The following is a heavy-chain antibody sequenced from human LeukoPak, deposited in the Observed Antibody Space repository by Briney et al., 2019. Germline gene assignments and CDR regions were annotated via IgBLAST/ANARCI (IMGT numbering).Heavy chain of an antibody. J-gene: IGHJ6*03. D-gene: IGHD3-10*01. CDR3: ARSLRVRGVPDYMDV. Sequence: GGSLRLSCAASGFTVSSNYMTWVRQAPGKGLEWVAVIYKSAITYHADTVKGRFTISRDNSENTLYLQMNSLRAEDTAVYYCARSLRVRGVPDYMDVWGKGTTVTISS. CDR2: IYKSAIT. CDR1: GFTVSSNY. V-gene: IGHV3-53*01.